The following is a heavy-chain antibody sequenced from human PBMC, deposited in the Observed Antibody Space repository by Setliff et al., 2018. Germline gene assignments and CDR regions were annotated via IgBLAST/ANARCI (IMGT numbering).Heavy chain of an antibody. V-gene: IGHV4-61*09. CDR1: GGSISSGSDY. Sequence: SETLSLTCSVSGGSISSGSDYWTWIRQPAGKGLEWIGHIYTRGITNYNPSLKSRVTISVDTSKNQFSLKVTSVTAADAAVYYCARAISGWYSAHYYYMDVWGKGIAVTVSS. CDR3: ARAISGWYSAHYYYMDV. D-gene: IGHD6-19*01. J-gene: IGHJ6*03. CDR2: IYTRGIT.